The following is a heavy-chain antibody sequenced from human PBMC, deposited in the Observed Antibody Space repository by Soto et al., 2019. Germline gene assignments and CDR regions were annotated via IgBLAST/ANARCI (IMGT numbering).Heavy chain of an antibody. D-gene: IGHD3-16*02. CDR3: ARTNPTKYYDYVWGDYRREGMDV. J-gene: IGHJ6*02. Sequence: SVNVSCKASGGTFSACSMSWVRRAPGQGLECMGWILPLSGTSNYTQRFQGRVTITADKSTSTAYMELSSLRSDDTAVYYCARTNPTKYYDYVWGDYRREGMDVWGQGTTVTVSS. CDR2: ILPLSGTS. V-gene: IGHV1-69*06. CDR1: GGTFSACS.